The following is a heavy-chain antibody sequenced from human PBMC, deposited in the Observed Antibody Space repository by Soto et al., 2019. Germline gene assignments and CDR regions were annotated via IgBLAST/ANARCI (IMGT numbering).Heavy chain of an antibody. Sequence: SETLSLTCTVSGGSISSYYWSWIRQPPGKGLEWVGYIYYTGSTTYNPSLKSRLTLSVDTSKNQFSLKLRSVSAADTAVYYCGRLGRWLQALDSWGQGTLVTVSS. CDR3: GRLGRWLQALDS. CDR1: GGSISSYY. CDR2: IYYTGST. D-gene: IGHD5-12*01. J-gene: IGHJ4*02. V-gene: IGHV4-59*08.